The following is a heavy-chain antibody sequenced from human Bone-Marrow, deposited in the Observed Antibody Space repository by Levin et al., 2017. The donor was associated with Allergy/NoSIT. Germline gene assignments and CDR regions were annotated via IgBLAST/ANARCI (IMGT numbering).Heavy chain of an antibody. Sequence: VASVKVSCKASGYTFTGHHIQWARQAPGQGLEWMGYINPNSGTTKSSQKFQDRVILTRDTSIATAYMELSGLRFDDTALYFCARSEYKNFPFDLWGQGTLVTVSS. CDR2: INPNSGTT. D-gene: IGHD2/OR15-2a*01. CDR1: GYTFTGHH. J-gene: IGHJ4*02. CDR3: ARSEYKNFPFDL. V-gene: IGHV1-2*02.